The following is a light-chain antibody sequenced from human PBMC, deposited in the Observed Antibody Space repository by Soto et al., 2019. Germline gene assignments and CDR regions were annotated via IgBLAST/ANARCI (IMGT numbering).Light chain of an antibody. CDR3: QQYYTTPQT. CDR2: WAS. Sequence: DIVMTQSPDSLAVSLGERATINCKSSQSVLYRSNFKNYLAWYQQRPGKPPKLLIYWASTRESGVPDRFRGSGSGTDFTLSISSLQAEDVAVYYCQQYYTTPQTFGQGTNVDIK. J-gene: IGKJ1*01. V-gene: IGKV4-1*01. CDR1: QSVLYRSNFKNY.